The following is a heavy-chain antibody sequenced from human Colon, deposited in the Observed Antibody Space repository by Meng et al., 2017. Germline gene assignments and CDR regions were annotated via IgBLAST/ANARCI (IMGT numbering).Heavy chain of an antibody. Sequence: QVQLVQSGAEVKKPGASVTVSCKASGYTLYIHWVRLRPGEGLEWMGRINPRTGDTKSAQSCQGRVTMTRDTSTTTFSMDLRSLTTDDSAIYFCARESADGGSFDLWGQGTLVTVSS. CDR2: INPRTGDT. J-gene: IGHJ4*02. CDR3: ARESADGGSFDL. D-gene: IGHD2-15*01. CDR1: GYTLY. V-gene: IGHV1-2*06.